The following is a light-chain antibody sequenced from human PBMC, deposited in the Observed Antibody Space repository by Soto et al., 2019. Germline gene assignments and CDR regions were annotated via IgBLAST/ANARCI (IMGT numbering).Light chain of an antibody. CDR1: SSNIGAGYD. J-gene: IGLJ1*01. V-gene: IGLV1-40*01. Sequence: QSVLTQPPSVSGAPGQRVTISCTGSSSNIGAGYDVHWYQHLPGTAPKLLIFGNNNRPSGVPERFSGSKSGTSASLAITGLQAEDEADYYCQYYDSSLSGWVFGTGTKLTVL. CDR3: QYYDSSLSGWV. CDR2: GNN.